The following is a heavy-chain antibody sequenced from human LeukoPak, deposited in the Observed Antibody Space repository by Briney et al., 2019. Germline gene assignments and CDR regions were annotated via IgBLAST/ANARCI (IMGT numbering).Heavy chain of an antibody. Sequence: ASVKVSCKASGYTFTGYHMHWVRQAPGQGLEWMGWINPNSGGTNYAQKFQGRVTMTRDTSISTAYMELSRLRSDDTAVYYCARESMVRGVNIFDYWGQGTLVTVSS. CDR1: GYTFTGYH. CDR3: ARESMVRGVNIFDY. J-gene: IGHJ4*02. D-gene: IGHD3-10*01. V-gene: IGHV1-2*02. CDR2: INPNSGGT.